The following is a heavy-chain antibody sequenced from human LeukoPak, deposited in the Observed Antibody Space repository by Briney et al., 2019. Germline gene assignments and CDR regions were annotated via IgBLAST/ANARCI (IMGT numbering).Heavy chain of an antibody. V-gene: IGHV5-51*01. CDR2: IYPGDSET. CDR1: GYTFNTYW. CDR3: ARGLSSTYYDSSGCYFDY. J-gene: IGHJ4*02. Sequence: GESLKISCKASGYTFNTYWIGWVRQMPGKGLEWMGIIYPGDSETTYSPSFQGQVTISADKSISTAYLQWSSLKASDTAMYYCARGLSSTYYDSSGCYFDYWGQGTLVTVSS. D-gene: IGHD3-22*01.